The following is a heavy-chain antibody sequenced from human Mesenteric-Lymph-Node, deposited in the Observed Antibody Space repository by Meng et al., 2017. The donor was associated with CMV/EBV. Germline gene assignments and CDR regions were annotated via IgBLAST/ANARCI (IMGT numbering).Heavy chain of an antibody. J-gene: IGHJ5*02. Sequence: SVKVSCKASGFTFTSSAVQWVRQARGQRLEWIGWIVVGSGNTNYAQKFQERVTITRDMSTSTAYMELSSLRSEDTAVYHCARGYDYSDYNWFDPWGQGTLVTVSS. CDR1: GFTFTSSA. V-gene: IGHV1-58*01. CDR2: IVVGSGNT. CDR3: ARGYDYSDYNWFDP. D-gene: IGHD4-11*01.